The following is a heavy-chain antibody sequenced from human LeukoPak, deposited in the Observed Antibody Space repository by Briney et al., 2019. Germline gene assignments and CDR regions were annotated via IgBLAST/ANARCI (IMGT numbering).Heavy chain of an antibody. J-gene: IGHJ4*02. CDR3: AREYYDFWSGYYHDY. CDR2: INPNSGGT. D-gene: IGHD3-3*01. CDR1: GYTFTGYY. V-gene: IGHV1-2*02. Sequence: GASVKVSCKASGYTFTGYYMHWVRQAPGPGLEWMGWINPNSGGTNYAQKFQCRVTMTRDTSISTAYMELSRLRSDDTAVYYCAREYYDFWSGYYHDYWGQGTLVTVSS.